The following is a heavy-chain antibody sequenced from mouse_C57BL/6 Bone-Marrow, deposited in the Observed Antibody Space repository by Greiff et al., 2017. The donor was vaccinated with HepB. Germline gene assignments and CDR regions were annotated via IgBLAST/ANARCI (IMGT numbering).Heavy chain of an antibody. D-gene: IGHD1-1*01. CDR2: IYPRSGNT. J-gene: IGHJ3*01. Sequence: VQLQESGAELARPGASVKLSCKASGYTFTSYGISWVKQRTGQGLEWIGEIYPRSGNTYYNEKFKGKATLTADKSSSTAYMELRSLTSEDSAVYICARDDYYGSTWFAYWGQGTLVTVSA. CDR3: ARDDYYGSTWFAY. CDR1: GYTFTSYG. V-gene: IGHV1-81*01.